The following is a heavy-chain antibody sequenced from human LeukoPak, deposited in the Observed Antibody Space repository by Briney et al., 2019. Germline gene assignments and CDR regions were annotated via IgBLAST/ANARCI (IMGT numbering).Heavy chain of an antibody. D-gene: IGHD1-26*01. CDR2: INPNSGGT. J-gene: IGHJ4*02. V-gene: IGHV1-2*06. Sequence: ASVKVSCKASGYTFTGYYMHWVRQAPGQGLEWMGRINPNSGGTNYAQKFQGRVTMTRDTSISTAYMELSRLRSDDTAVYYCARDGWSGGYPDYWGQGTLVTVSS. CDR1: GYTFTGYY. CDR3: ARDGWSGGYPDY.